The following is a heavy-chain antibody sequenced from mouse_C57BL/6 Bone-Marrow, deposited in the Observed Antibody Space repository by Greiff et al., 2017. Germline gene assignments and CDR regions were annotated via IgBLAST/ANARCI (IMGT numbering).Heavy chain of an antibody. CDR3: SRNDGYVFDY. Sequence: QVQLQQSGAELARPGASVKMSCKASGYTFTSYTMHWVKQRPGQGLEWIGYINPSSGYTKYNQKFKDKATLTADKSSSTAYMQLSSLTSEDSAVYYCSRNDGYVFDYWGQGTTLTVSS. CDR1: GYTFTSYT. V-gene: IGHV1-4*01. J-gene: IGHJ2*01. CDR2: INPSSGYT. D-gene: IGHD2-3*01.